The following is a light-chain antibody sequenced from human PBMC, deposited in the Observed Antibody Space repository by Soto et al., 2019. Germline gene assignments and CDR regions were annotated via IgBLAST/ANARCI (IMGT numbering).Light chain of an antibody. CDR2: DAS. CDR3: QQRSNWRYT. CDR1: QSVSSY. J-gene: IGKJ2*01. Sequence: EIVLTQSPATLSLSPGERATLSCRASQSVSSYLAWYQQKPGQAPRLLIYDASNRATGIPARFSGSGSGTDFTLTISSLEPEDFAVYYWQQRSNWRYTFCQGTQLEIK. V-gene: IGKV3-11*01.